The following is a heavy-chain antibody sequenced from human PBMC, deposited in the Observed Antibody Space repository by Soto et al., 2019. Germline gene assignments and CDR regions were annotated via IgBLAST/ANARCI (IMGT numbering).Heavy chain of an antibody. J-gene: IGHJ6*02. CDR1: GFTFSSYA. CDR2: ISYDGSNK. Sequence: PGGSLRLSCAASGFTFSSYAMHWVRQAPGKGLEWVAVISYDGSNKYYADSVKGRFTISRDNSKNTLYLQMNSLRAEDTAVYYCAREGRGEGWDYYYGMDVWGQGTTVTVSS. V-gene: IGHV3-30-3*01. D-gene: IGHD3-10*01. CDR3: AREGRGEGWDYYYGMDV.